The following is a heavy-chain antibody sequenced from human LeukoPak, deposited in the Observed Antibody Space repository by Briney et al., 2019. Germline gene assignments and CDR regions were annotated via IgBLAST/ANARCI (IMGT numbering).Heavy chain of an antibody. Sequence: GGSLRLSCAASGFTFSSYAMHWVRQAPGKGLEYVSAISSNGGSTYYANSVKGRFTISRDNSKNTLYLQMGSLRADDTAVYYCARDIVAAGLFLDYWGQGTPVTVSS. J-gene: IGHJ4*02. CDR2: ISSNGGST. D-gene: IGHD1-26*01. V-gene: IGHV3-64*01. CDR1: GFTFSSYA. CDR3: ARDIVAAGLFLDY.